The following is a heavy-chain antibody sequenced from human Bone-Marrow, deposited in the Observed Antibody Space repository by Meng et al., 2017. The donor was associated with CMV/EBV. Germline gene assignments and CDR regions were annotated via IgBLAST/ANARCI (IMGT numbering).Heavy chain of an antibody. CDR1: GGSFSGYY. V-gene: IGHV4-59*01. CDR2: IYYSGST. CDR3: ASLVMASWGYFDY. J-gene: IGHJ4*02. D-gene: IGHD2-21*01. Sequence: SETLSLTCAVYGGSFSGYYWSWIRQPPGKGLEYIGYIYYSGSTNYNPSLKSRVTISVDTSKNQFSLKLSAVTAADTAVYYCASLVMASWGYFDYWGQGTLVTVSS.